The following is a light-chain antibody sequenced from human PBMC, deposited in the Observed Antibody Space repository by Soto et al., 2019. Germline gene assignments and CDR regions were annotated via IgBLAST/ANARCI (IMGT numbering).Light chain of an antibody. V-gene: IGKV1-12*01. CDR2: GAS. Sequence: DIQLTQSPSSVSASVGDSVTLTCRASQAISTWLAWYQQRPGKAPQLLIFGASSLQSGVPSRFSGRGSGTDFTLTISSLQPEDFATYYCQQTNSFPYTFGRGPSWTSN. CDR1: QAISTW. CDR3: QQTNSFPYT. J-gene: IGKJ2*01.